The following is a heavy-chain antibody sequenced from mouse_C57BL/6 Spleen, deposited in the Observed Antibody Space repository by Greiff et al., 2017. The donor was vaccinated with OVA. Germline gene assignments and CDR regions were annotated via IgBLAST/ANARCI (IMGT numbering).Heavy chain of an antibody. CDR2: ISDGGSYT. D-gene: IGHD2-12*01. J-gene: IGHJ4*01. V-gene: IGHV5-4*01. CDR1: GFTFSSYA. CDR3: ARDYNSLNAMDY. Sequence: EVKLVESGGGLVKPGGSLKLSCAASGFTFSSYAMSWVRQTPEKRLEWVATISDGGSYTYYPDNVKGRFTISRDNAKNNLYLQMSHLKSEDTAMYYCARDYNSLNAMDYWGQGTSVTVSS.